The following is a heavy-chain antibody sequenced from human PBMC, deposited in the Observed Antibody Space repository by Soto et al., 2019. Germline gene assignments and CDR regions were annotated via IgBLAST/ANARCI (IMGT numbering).Heavy chain of an antibody. V-gene: IGHV4-61*01. J-gene: IGHJ6*02. CDR1: GGSVSSGSYY. CDR2: IYYSGST. D-gene: IGHD4-4*01. Sequence: PSETLSLTCTVSGGSVSSGSYYWSWIRQPPGKGLEWIGYIYYSGSTNYNPSLKSRVTISVDTSKNQFSLKLSSVTAADTAVYYCARCMTTVTTPYYYGMDVWGQGTTVTVSS. CDR3: ARCMTTVTTPYYYGMDV.